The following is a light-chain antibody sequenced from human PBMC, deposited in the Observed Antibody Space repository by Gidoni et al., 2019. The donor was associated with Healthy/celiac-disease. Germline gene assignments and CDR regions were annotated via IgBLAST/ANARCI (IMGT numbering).Light chain of an antibody. V-gene: IGKV3-20*01. CDR3: QQYGSSRV. J-gene: IGKJ4*01. CDR1: QSVSSSY. CDR2: GAS. Sequence: EIVLTQSPGTLSLSPGERATLSCRASQSVSSSYLAWYQQKPGQAPRLLIYGASSRATGIPDRFSGSGSGTDFTLTISRLEPEDFAVYYCQQYGSSRVFXGXTKVEIK.